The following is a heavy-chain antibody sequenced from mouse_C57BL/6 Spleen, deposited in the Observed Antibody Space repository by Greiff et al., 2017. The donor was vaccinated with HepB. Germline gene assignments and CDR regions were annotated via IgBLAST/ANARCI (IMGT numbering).Heavy chain of an antibody. V-gene: IGHV1-15*01. CDR1: GYTFTDYE. CDR2: IDPETGGT. Sequence: QVQLKQSGAELVRPGASVTLSCKASGYTFTDYEMHWVKQTPVHGLEWIGAIDPETGGTAYNQKFKGKAILTADKSSSTAYLELRSLTSEDSAVYYGTRAVDGYYGYYYAMDYWGQRTSVTVSS. D-gene: IGHD2-3*01. CDR3: TRAVDGYYGYYYAMDY. J-gene: IGHJ4*01.